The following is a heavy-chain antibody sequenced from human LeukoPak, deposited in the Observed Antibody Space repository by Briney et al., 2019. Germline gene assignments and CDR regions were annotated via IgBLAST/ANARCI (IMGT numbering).Heavy chain of an antibody. CDR1: GGSISSYC. J-gene: IGHJ4*02. CDR2: IYYSGST. Sequence: SETLSLTCTVSGGSISSYCWTWIRHPPGKGLEWIGYIYYSGSTNYNPSLKSRVTISVDTSKNQFSLKLSSVTAADTAVYYCARHYGSGSYYLDYWGQGTLVTVSS. CDR3: ARHYGSGSYYLDY. D-gene: IGHD3-10*01. V-gene: IGHV4-59*08.